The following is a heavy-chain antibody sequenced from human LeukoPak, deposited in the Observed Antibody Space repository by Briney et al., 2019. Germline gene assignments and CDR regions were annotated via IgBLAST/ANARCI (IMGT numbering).Heavy chain of an antibody. CDR3: ARAGPTTVTRDYYYYYYMDV. CDR1: GGSISSGSYY. D-gene: IGHD4-17*01. J-gene: IGHJ6*03. CDR2: IYTSGST. Sequence: SETLSLTCTVSGGSISSGSYYWSWLRQPAGKGLEWIGRIYTSGSTNYNPSLKSRVTISVDTSKNQFSLKLSSVTAADTAVYYCARAGPTTVTRDYYYYYYMDVWGKGTTVTISS. V-gene: IGHV4-61*02.